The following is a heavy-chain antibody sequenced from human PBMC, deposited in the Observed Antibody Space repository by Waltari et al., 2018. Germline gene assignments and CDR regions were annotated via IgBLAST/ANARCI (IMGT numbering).Heavy chain of an antibody. CDR3: ARDQWIGFDI. J-gene: IGHJ3*02. V-gene: IGHV3-7*01. CDR2: KKKEGGAE. CDR1: GFTLSDYW. D-gene: IGHD5-12*01. Sequence: EVQLVESGGGLVQPGGSLRLSCAATGFTLSDYWMSWVRQAPGRGAGWLANKKKEGGAETYVDTARVGCTTTRENAKNYSYLQKNSMRPEDTAVYYCARDQWIGFDIWGQGTMVTVSS.